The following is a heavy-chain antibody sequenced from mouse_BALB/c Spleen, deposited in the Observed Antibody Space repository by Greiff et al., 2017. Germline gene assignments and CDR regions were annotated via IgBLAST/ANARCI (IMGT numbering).Heavy chain of an antibody. CDR3: ARRAGTGAMDY. CDR1: GYTFSSYW. J-gene: IGHJ4*01. D-gene: IGHD3-3*01. CDR2: ILPGSGST. Sequence: QVQLQQSGAELMKPGASVKISCKATGYTFSSYWIEWVKQRPGHGLEWIGEILPGSGSTNYNEKFKGKATFTADTSSNTAYMQLSSLTSEDSAVYYCARRAGTGAMDYWGQGTSVTVSS. V-gene: IGHV1-9*01.